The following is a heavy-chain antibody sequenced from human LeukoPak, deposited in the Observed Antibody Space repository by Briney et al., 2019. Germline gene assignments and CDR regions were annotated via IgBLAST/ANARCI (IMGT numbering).Heavy chain of an antibody. Sequence: SVKVSCKASGGTFSSYAISWVRQAPGQGLEWMGRIIPIFGTANYAQKFQGRVTITMDESTSTAYMELSSLRSEDTAVYYCARSPSSGYYYWFDPWGQGTLVTVSS. CDR2: IIPIFGTA. CDR3: ARSPSSGYYYWFDP. D-gene: IGHD3-22*01. V-gene: IGHV1-69*05. J-gene: IGHJ5*02. CDR1: GGTFSSYA.